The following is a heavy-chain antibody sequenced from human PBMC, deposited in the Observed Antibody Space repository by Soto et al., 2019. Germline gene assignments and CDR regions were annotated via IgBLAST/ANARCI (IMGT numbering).Heavy chain of an antibody. J-gene: IGHJ5*02. CDR2: IYHSGST. V-gene: IGHV4-38-2*02. D-gene: IGHD6-19*01. Sequence: SETLSLTCAVSGYSISSGYYWGWIRQPPGRGLEWIGCIYHSGSTYYNPSLKSRVTISVDTSKNQFSLKLSSVTAAASAVYYCARDSSGWANNWFDPWGQGTLVNVSS. CDR1: GYSISSGYY. CDR3: ARDSSGWANNWFDP.